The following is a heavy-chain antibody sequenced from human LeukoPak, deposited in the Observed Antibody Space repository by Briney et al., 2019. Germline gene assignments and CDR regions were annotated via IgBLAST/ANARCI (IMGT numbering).Heavy chain of an antibody. CDR1: GASISNYY. V-gene: IGHV4-59*01. D-gene: IGHD6-13*01. J-gene: IGHJ4*02. CDR3: ASGPYPAAGTDHQFDY. Sequence: KASETLSLTCTVSGASISNYYWSWIRQPPGKGLEWIGYVYYSGITHYNPSLKSRVTISADTSKHQFSLKLTSVTAADTAVYYCASGPYPAAGTDHQFDYWGQGTLVTVFS. CDR2: VYYSGIT.